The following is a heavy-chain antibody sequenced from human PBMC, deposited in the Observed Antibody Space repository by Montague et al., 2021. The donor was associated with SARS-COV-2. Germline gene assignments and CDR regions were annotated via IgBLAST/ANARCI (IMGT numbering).Heavy chain of an antibody. D-gene: IGHD3-22*01. Sequence: SETLSLTCAVYGGSFSGYYWSWIRQPPGKGLEWIGEINHSGSTNYNPSXXSRVTISVDTPKNQFSLKLSSVTAADTAVYYCARVRARITMIVVVINGGFDPWGQGTLVTVSS. CDR2: INHSGST. J-gene: IGHJ5*02. V-gene: IGHV4-34*01. CDR1: GGSFSGYY. CDR3: ARVRARITMIVVVINGGFDP.